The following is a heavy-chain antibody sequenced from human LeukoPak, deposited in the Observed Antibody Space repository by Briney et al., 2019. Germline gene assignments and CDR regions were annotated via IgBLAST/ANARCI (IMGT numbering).Heavy chain of an antibody. V-gene: IGHV4-39*07. CDR2: IYYSGST. Sequence: SETLSLTCTVSGGSISSSSYYWGWIRQAPGKGLEWIGSIYYSGSTYYNPSLKSRVTISVDTSKNQFSLRLNSVTAADTAVYYCARDQLGDAVDIWGQGTMVTVSS. CDR3: ARDQLGDAVDI. CDR1: GGSISSSSYY. D-gene: IGHD3-16*01. J-gene: IGHJ3*02.